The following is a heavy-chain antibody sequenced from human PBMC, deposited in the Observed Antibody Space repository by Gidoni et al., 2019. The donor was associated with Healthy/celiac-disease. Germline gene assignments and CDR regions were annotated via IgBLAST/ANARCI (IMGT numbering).Heavy chain of an antibody. CDR1: GFTFSNAW. V-gene: IGHV3-15*01. D-gene: IGHD3-9*01. CDR3: TTDIGPIIFYYYGMDV. J-gene: IGHJ6*02. Sequence: EVQLVESGGGLVKPGGSLRLSCAASGFTFSNAWMSGVRQAPGKGLEWVGRIKSKTDGGTTDYAAPVKGRFTISRDDSKNTLYLQMNSLKTEDTAVYYCTTDIGPIIFYYYGMDVWGQGTTVTVSS. CDR2: IKSKTDGGTT.